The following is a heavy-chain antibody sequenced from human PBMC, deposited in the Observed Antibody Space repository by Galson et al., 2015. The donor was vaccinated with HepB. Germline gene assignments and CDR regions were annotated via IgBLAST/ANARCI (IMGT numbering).Heavy chain of an antibody. CDR2: IKSKTDGGAT. CDR3: TTWIVDFSLLYDYVWGSYRSDY. D-gene: IGHD3-16*02. CDR1: GFTFSNAW. V-gene: IGHV3-15*01. Sequence: SLRLSCAASGFTFSNAWMSWVRQAPGKGLEWVGRIKSKTDGGATDYAAPVKGRFTISRDDSKNTLYLQMNSLKTEDTAVYYCTTWIVDFSLLYDYVWGSYRSDYWGQGTLVTVSS. J-gene: IGHJ4*02.